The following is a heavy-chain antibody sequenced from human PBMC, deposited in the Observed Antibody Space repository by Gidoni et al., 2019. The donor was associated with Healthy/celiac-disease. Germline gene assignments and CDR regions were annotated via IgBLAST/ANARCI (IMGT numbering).Heavy chain of an antibody. J-gene: IGHJ2*01. V-gene: IGHV4-34*01. D-gene: IGHD1-1*01. Sequence: QVQLQQWGAGLLKPSETLSLTCAVYGGSFSGYYWSWIRQPPGKGLEWIGEINHSGSTNDNPCLKSRVTISLDTSKNQFSLKLSSVTAADTAVYYCARGDPPGYFDLWGRGTLVTVSS. CDR2: INHSGST. CDR1: GGSFSGYY. CDR3: ARGDPPGYFDL.